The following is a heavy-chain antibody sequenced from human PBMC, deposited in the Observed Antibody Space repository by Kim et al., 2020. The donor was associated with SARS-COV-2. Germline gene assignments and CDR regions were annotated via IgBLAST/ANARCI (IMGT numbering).Heavy chain of an antibody. D-gene: IGHD3-10*01. J-gene: IGHJ3*02. CDR1: GFTFSSYS. CDR2: ISSSSSTI. CDR3: ARSGAIGLLWFGEPWAFDI. Sequence: GGSLRLSCAASGFTFSSYSMNWVRQAPGKGLEWVSYISSSSSTIYYADSVKGRFTISRDNAKNSLYLQMNSLRAEDTAVYYCARSGAIGLLWFGEPWAFDIWGQGTMVTVSS. V-gene: IGHV3-48*04.